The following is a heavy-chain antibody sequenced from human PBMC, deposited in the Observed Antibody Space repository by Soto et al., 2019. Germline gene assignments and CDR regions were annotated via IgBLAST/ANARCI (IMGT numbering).Heavy chain of an antibody. Sequence: GGFLRLSCAASGFTFSSYDMHWVRQATGKGLEWVSAIGTAGDTYYPGSVKGRFTISRENAKNSLYLQMNSLRAEDTAVYYCARGPYCGGDCYPRVRNWYFDLWGRGTLVTVSS. J-gene: IGHJ2*01. V-gene: IGHV3-13*01. CDR2: IGTAGDT. D-gene: IGHD2-21*02. CDR1: GFTFSSYD. CDR3: ARGPYCGGDCYPRVRNWYFDL.